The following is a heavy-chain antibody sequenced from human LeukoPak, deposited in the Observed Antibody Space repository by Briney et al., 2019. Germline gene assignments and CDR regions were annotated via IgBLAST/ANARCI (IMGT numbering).Heavy chain of an antibody. CDR1: GGTYSSYA. Sequence: ASVQVSCKASGGTYSSYAISWVRQAPGQGLEWMGGILPIFGTANYAQKFRGRVMITADEAASTAYMELRSLRSEDTAVYYCARVPSSGFHAEGKYYYYYYYMDVWGKGTTVTVSS. CDR3: ARVPSSGFHAEGKYYYYYYYMDV. D-gene: IGHD3-3*01. J-gene: IGHJ6*03. CDR2: ILPIFGTA. V-gene: IGHV1-69*01.